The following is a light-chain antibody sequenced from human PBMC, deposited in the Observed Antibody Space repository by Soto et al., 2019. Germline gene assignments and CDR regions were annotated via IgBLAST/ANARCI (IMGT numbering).Light chain of an antibody. CDR1: QSISSW. CDR3: QQYNSYPYT. J-gene: IGKJ2*01. V-gene: IGKV1-5*03. CDR2: KAS. Sequence: DVQMTQSPSTLSASVGDRVTITCRASQSISSWLAWYQQQPGKAPKLLIYKASSLESGVPSRFSGSGSGTEFTLTISSLQPDDFATYYCQQYNSYPYTSGQGTKQEIK.